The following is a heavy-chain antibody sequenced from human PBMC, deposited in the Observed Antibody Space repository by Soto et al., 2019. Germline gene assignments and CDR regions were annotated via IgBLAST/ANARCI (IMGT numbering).Heavy chain of an antibody. D-gene: IGHD3-3*01. CDR2: IKSKTDGGTT. Sequence: EVQLVESGGGLVKPGGSLRLSCAASGFTFSNAWMNWVRQAPGKGLEWVGRIKSKTDGGTTDYAAPVKGRFTISRDDSKNTLYLQMNSLKTEHTAVYYCTTYYDFWSGYYDYWGQGTLVTVSS. CDR1: GFTFSNAW. V-gene: IGHV3-15*07. CDR3: TTYYDFWSGYYDY. J-gene: IGHJ4*02.